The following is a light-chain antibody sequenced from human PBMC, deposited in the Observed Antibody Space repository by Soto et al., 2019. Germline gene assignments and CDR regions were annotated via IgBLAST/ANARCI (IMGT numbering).Light chain of an antibody. V-gene: IGKV4-1*01. CDR3: QQYYSMPLT. CDR1: QSVLYSSNNMNY. J-gene: IGKJ4*01. CDR2: WAS. Sequence: DFVMTQSPDSLAVSLGETATINCKSSQSVLYSSNNMNYLSWYQQKPGQPPKLLIYWASTRKSGVPDRISGSGSGTDFTLTISSLQAEDVAVYYCQQYYSMPLTYGGGTKVEIK.